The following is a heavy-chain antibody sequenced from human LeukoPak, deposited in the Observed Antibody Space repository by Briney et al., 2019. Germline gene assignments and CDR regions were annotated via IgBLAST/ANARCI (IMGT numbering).Heavy chain of an antibody. D-gene: IGHD2-2*01. CDR2: INHSGST. Sequence: SQTLSLTCTVSGGSLSSSGYSWSWIRQPPGKGLEWIGEINHSGSTNYNPSLKSRVTISVDTSKNQFSLKLSSVTAADTAVYYCARAYCSSTSCFPFDYWGQGTLVTVSS. CDR3: ARAYCSSTSCFPFDY. J-gene: IGHJ4*02. V-gene: IGHV4-30-2*01. CDR1: GGSLSSSGYS.